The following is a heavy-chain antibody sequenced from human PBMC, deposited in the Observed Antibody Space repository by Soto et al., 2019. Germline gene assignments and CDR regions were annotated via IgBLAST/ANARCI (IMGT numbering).Heavy chain of an antibody. J-gene: IGHJ5*02. CDR2: IDSSGEK. CDR1: GLSITDSEMG. V-gene: IGHV2-26*01. Sequence: QVTLKESGPVLVNPTETLTLRCTVSGLSITDSEMGVSWIRQPPGQPLEWLAHIDSSGEKSYRTFLKSRLAISKDNSKSQIVLTVTNMDPADTATYYCARRHQAVAVSPWFHPWGQGIPVTVSS. D-gene: IGHD6-19*01. CDR3: ARRHQAVAVSPWFHP.